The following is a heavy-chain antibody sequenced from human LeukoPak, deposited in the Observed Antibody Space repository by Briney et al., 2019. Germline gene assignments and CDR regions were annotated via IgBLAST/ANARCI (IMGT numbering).Heavy chain of an antibody. CDR1: GYTLTELS. D-gene: IGHD3-10*01. J-gene: IGHJ4*02. CDR2: FDPEDGET. Sequence: ASVKVSCKVSGYTLTELSMHWVRQAPGKGLEWMGGFDPEDGETIYAQKFQGGVTMTEDTSTDTAYMELSSLRSEDTAVYYCATDRPRNYGSGSYYSFDYWGQGTLVTVSS. V-gene: IGHV1-24*01. CDR3: ATDRPRNYGSGSYYSFDY.